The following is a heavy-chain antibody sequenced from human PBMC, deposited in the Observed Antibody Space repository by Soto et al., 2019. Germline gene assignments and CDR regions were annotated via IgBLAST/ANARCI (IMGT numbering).Heavy chain of an antibody. CDR3: ARDHLILPAHDFFYGSDV. CDR1: GFTFSMYS. Sequence: GSLRLSCEVSGFTFSMYSMSWVRQSPGKGLEWVAKIPQDGVDGHYADSVKGRFIISRDNGKNSLHLQLNNLRAEDTAVYYCARDHLILPAHDFFYGSDVWGRGATVTVSS. CDR2: IPQDGVDG. D-gene: IGHD2-21*02. V-gene: IGHV3-7*03. J-gene: IGHJ6*02.